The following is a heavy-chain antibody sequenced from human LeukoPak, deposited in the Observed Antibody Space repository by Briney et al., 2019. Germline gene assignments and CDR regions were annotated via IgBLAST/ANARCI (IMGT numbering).Heavy chain of an antibody. CDR1: GYTFTGYY. J-gene: IGHJ4*02. Sequence: ASVKVSCEASGYTFTGYYMHWVRQAPGQGLEWMGIINPSGGSTSYAQKFQGRVTMTRDTSTSTVYMELSSLRSEDTAVYYCARGQLGSGYFDWLSAYYFDYWGQGTLVTVSS. CDR2: INPSGGST. V-gene: IGHV1-46*01. D-gene: IGHD3-9*01. CDR3: ARGQLGSGYFDWLSAYYFDY.